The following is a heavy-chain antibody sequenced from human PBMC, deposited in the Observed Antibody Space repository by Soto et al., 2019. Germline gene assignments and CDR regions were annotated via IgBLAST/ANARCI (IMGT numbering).Heavy chain of an antibody. D-gene: IGHD2-2*02. CDR3: ASTDIVVVPAAIGGAVDI. CDR2: IYYSGST. Sequence: SETLSLTCTVSGGSISSGGYYWSWIRQHPGKGLEWIGYIYYSGSTYYNPSLKSRVTISVDTSKNQFSLKLSSVTAADTAVYYCASTDIVVVPAAIGGAVDIGGQGTVVTVSS. CDR1: GGSISSGGYY. V-gene: IGHV4-31*03. J-gene: IGHJ3*02.